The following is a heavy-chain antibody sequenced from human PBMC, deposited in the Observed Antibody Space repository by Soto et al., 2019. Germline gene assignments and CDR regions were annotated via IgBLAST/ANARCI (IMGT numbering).Heavy chain of an antibody. Sequence: PGGSLRLSCAASGFTFSIYWMHWVRQAPGKGLVWVSRINSDGSSTSYADSVKGRFTISRDNAKNTLYLQMNSLRAEDTAVYYCARDKVRGVIISQWGQGTLVTVSS. J-gene: IGHJ4*02. D-gene: IGHD3-10*01. CDR2: INSDGSST. CDR3: ARDKVRGVIISQ. V-gene: IGHV3-74*01. CDR1: GFTFSIYW.